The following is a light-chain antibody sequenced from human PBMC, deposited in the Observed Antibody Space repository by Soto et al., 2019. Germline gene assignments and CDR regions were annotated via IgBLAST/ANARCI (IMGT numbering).Light chain of an antibody. CDR1: QSINSKS. CDR2: NTS. V-gene: IGKV3-20*01. J-gene: IGKJ3*01. Sequence: EIVLTQSPGTLSLSPGEGATVSCRVSQSINSKSLDWYQRKFGQAPRLLIYNTSTRDTGIPDRFSGSGSGTDFSLSISGLEPEDFAVYYCQHYGGSFIFGPGTKVDFK. CDR3: QHYGGSFI.